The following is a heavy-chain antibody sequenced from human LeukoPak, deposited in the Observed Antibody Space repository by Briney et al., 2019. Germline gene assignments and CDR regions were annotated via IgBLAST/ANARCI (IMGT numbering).Heavy chain of an antibody. CDR3: ARVMAARPRFDA. Sequence: SETLSLTCTVSGGSISSSSYYWGWIRQPPGKGLEWIGNIYYSGSTYYNPSLKSLATLSVDTSKNQFSLKLSSVTAADTAVYYCARVMAARPRFDAWGQGTLVTVSS. CDR1: GGSISSSSYY. D-gene: IGHD5-24*01. V-gene: IGHV4-39*07. J-gene: IGHJ5*02. CDR2: IYYSGST.